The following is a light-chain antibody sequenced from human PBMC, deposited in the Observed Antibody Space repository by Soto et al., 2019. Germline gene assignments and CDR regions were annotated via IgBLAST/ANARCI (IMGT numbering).Light chain of an antibody. CDR3: QQYDNLIT. J-gene: IGKJ5*01. CDR1: QDISNY. Sequence: DIQMTQSPSSLSASVGYRVTITCQASQDISNYLNWYQQKPGKAPKLLIYDASNLETGVPSRFSGSGSGTDFTFTISSLQPEDIATYYCQQYDNLITFGQGTRLEI. V-gene: IGKV1-33*01. CDR2: DAS.